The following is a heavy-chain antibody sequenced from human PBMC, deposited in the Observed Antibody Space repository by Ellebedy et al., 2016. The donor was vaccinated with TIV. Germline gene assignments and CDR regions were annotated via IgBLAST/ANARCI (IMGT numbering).Heavy chain of an antibody. CDR2: MNPSTGKS. V-gene: IGHV1-8*01. D-gene: IGHD1-26*01. CDR3: AKGPVGAAN. J-gene: IGHJ4*02. CDR1: GYTFSIYD. Sequence: AASVKVSCKASGYTFSIYDINWVRQDTGQGLEWMGWMNPSTGKSDYAQKYQGRVTMTANTSISTAYMELSSLTSDDTAVYYCAKGPVGAANWGRGTLVTVSS.